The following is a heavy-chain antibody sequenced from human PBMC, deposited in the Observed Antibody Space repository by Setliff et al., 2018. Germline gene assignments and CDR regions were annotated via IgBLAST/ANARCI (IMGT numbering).Heavy chain of an antibody. CDR1: GGTFSSYG. CDR3: AREGVDTRSSTDYRYYMDL. D-gene: IGHD5-18*01. CDR2: TIPIFGTA. Sequence: GASVKVSCKASGGTFSSYGISWVRQAPGQGLEWMGGTIPIFGTANYAQKFQGRVTIITDESTSTAYMELSSLRFEDTAVYYCAREGVDTRSSTDYRYYMDLWGKGTTVTVSS. V-gene: IGHV1-69*05. J-gene: IGHJ6*03.